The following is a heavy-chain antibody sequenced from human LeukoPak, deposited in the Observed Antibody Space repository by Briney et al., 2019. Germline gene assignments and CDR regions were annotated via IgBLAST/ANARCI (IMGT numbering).Heavy chain of an antibody. V-gene: IGHV4-61*02. J-gene: IGHJ4*02. D-gene: IGHD3-22*01. CDR2: IYTRGST. CDR3: ARAQGRVVVLDY. CDR1: GGSISSGGYY. Sequence: SQTLSLTCTVSGGSISSGGYYWSWIRQPAGKGLEWIGRIYTRGSTNYNPSLKSRVTISVDTSKNQFSLKLSSVTAADTAVYYCARAQGRVVVLDYWGQGTLVTVSS.